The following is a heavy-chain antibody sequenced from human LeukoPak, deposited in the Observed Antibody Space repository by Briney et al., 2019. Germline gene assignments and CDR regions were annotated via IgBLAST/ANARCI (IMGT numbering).Heavy chain of an antibody. Sequence: PGGSLGLSCAATGFTFSSFSMHWVRQAPGKGLEWVAVISYDGSNKYYADSVKGRFTISRDDSKNTLYLQMNSLRAEDTAVYYCARDREYSYFDYWGQGTLVTVSS. V-gene: IGHV3-30*03. CDR2: ISYDGSNK. D-gene: IGHD5-18*01. CDR1: GFTFSSFS. J-gene: IGHJ4*02. CDR3: ARDREYSYFDY.